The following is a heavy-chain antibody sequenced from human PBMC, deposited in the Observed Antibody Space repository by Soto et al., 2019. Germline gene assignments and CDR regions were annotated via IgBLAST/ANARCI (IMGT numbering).Heavy chain of an antibody. V-gene: IGHV3-33*03. D-gene: IGHD3-3*01. CDR1: GFTFSSYG. Sequence: GGSLRLSCAASGFTFSSYGMHWVRQAPGKGLEWVAVIWYDGSNKYYADSVKGRFTISKDTSKSQVVLTMTNMDPVDTATYYCARIVESRGITIFGVVIKDWFDPWGQGTLVTVSS. CDR3: ARIVESRGITIFGVVIKDWFDP. J-gene: IGHJ5*02. CDR2: IWYDGSNK.